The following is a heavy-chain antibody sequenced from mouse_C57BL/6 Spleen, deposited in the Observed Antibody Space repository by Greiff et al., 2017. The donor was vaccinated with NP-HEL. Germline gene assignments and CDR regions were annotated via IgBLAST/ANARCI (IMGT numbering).Heavy chain of an antibody. V-gene: IGHV1-42*01. CDR2: INPSTGGT. CDR1: GYSFTGYY. D-gene: IGHD4-1*01. J-gene: IGHJ3*01. Sequence: EVQLQQSGPELVKPGASVKISCKASGYSFTGYYMNWVKQSPEKSLEWIGEINPSTGGTTYNQKFKAKATLTVDKSSRTAYMQLKSLPCEDSAVYYGARSNGDRFAYWGQGTRVTVSA. CDR3: ARSNGDRFAY.